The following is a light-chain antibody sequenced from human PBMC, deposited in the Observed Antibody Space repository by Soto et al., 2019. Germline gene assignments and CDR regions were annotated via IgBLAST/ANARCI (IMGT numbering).Light chain of an antibody. CDR2: GAS. CDR1: QSVSSSY. CDR3: QQYDSPPYT. V-gene: IGKV3-20*01. Sequence: EIVVTQSPGTLSLSPGERATLSCRASQSVSSSYLAWFQQKPGQAPRLLIFGASSRATGIPDRFSGRWSGTDFTLTISRLEPEDIAVYYCQQYDSPPYTFGQGTKLEIK. J-gene: IGKJ2*01.